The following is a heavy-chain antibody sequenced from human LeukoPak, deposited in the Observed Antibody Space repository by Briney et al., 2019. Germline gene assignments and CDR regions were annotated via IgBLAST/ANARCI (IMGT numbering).Heavy chain of an antibody. CDR3: STAPRYYGGNSDFDY. J-gene: IGHJ4*02. V-gene: IGHV3-15*01. CDR1: GFTFSSYG. Sequence: GRSLRLSCAASGFTFSSYGTHWVRQAPGKGLEWVGRIKSKTDGGTTDYAAPVKGRFTISRDDSKNTLYLQMNSLKTEDTAVYYCSTAPRYYGGNSDFDYWGQGTLVTVSS. CDR2: IKSKTDGGTT. D-gene: IGHD4-23*01.